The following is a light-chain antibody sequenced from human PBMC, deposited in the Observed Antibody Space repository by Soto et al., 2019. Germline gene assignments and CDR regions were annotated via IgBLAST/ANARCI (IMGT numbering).Light chain of an antibody. CDR1: SSDVGGYNY. Sequence: QSVLTQPASVSGSPGQSITISCTGTSSDVGGYNYVSWFQHHPGKAPKLIIYEVSYRPSGVSNRFSGSKSGNTASLTISGLQAEDEADYYCSSYTSSRTLVFGTGTKVTVL. J-gene: IGLJ1*01. CDR2: EVS. V-gene: IGLV2-14*01. CDR3: SSYTSSRTLV.